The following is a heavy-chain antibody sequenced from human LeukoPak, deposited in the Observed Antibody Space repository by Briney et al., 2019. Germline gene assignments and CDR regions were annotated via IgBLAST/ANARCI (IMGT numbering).Heavy chain of an antibody. J-gene: IGHJ4*02. CDR1: GYTFTSYS. CDR3: ARASYCSDGSCYSDY. D-gene: IGHD2-15*01. Sequence: ASVTVSCKASGYTFTSYSIGWVRQAPGQGLEWMGWISAYNGNTISAQKVKGRVTMTTDTSTSTAYMELRSLKSDDTAVYYCARASYCSDGSCYSDYWGQGTLVTVSS. V-gene: IGHV1-18*01. CDR2: ISAYNGNT.